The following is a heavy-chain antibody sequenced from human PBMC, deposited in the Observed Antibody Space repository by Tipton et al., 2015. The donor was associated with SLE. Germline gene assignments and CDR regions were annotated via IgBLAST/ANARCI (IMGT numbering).Heavy chain of an antibody. J-gene: IGHJ2*01. D-gene: IGHD2-21*01. CDR1: GFTFSSYS. V-gene: IGHV3-30*03. CDR3: ARGSGIGFDL. CDR2: ISYDGSNK. Sequence: RSLRLSCAASGFTFSSYSMHWVRQAPGKGLEWVAVISYDGSNKYYADSVKGRFTISRDNSKNTLYLQMNSLRAEDTAVYYCARGSGIGFDLWGRGTPVTVSS.